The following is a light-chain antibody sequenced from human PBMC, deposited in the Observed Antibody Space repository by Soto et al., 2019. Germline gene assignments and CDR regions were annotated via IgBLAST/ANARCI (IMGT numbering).Light chain of an antibody. CDR1: QSVSNY. CDR3: QQSYNTPRT. CDR2: STS. Sequence: DIQMTQSPSSLSASVGDRVTITCRAGQSVSNYLNWYGELLGKAPTLLIYSTSPLQSGDPSRFSRSGSGTDFTLTISSLQPEDFATYYCQQSYNTPRTFGQATRLQI. V-gene: IGKV1-39*01. J-gene: IGKJ5*01.